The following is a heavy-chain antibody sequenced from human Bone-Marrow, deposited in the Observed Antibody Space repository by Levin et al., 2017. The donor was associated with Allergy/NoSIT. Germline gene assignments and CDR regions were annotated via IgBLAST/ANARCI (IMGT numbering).Heavy chain of an antibody. CDR1: GFTFSNYG. V-gene: IGHV3-33*03. J-gene: IGHJ6*02. CDR3: AKDLQQQLARWGYYYGLDV. Sequence: GESLKISCAASGFTFSNYGMHWVRQAPGKGLEWVAVIWYDGSNKYYADSVKGRFTISRDNSNNTLYLQVNSLRAEDTAVYYCAKDLQQQLARWGYYYGLDVWGQGTTVTVSS. CDR2: IWYDGSNK. D-gene: IGHD6-13*01.